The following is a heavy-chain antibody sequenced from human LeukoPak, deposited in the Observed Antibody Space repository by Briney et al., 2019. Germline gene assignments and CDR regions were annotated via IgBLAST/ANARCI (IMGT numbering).Heavy chain of an antibody. CDR1: GGSISSGGYS. CDR3: ARRLTQYDCFDP. D-gene: IGHD2-2*01. CDR2: IYHSGSN. V-gene: IGHV4-30-2*01. Sequence: PSETLSLTCAVSGGSISSGGYSWSWIRQPPGRGLEWIGYIYHSGSNYYNPSLKSRVTISVDRSKNQFSLHLNSVTPEDTAVYYCARRLTQYDCFDPWGQGILVTVSS. J-gene: IGHJ5*02.